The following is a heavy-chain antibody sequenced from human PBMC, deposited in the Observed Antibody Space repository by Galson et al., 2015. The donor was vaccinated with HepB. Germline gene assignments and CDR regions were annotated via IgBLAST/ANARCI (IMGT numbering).Heavy chain of an antibody. D-gene: IGHD3-3*01. CDR2: INPSGGST. Sequence: SVKVSCKASGYTFTSYYMHWVRQAPGQGLEWMGIINPSGGSTSYAQKFQGRVTMTRDTSTSTVYMELSSLRSEDTAAYYCARDSYYDFWSGYYTGYRDYYGMDVWGQGTTVTVSS. CDR1: GYTFTSYY. CDR3: ARDSYYDFWSGYYTGYRDYYGMDV. J-gene: IGHJ6*02. V-gene: IGHV1-46*01.